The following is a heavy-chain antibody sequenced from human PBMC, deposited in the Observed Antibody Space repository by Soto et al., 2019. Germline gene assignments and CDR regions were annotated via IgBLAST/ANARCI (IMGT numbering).Heavy chain of an antibody. CDR1: GYTFTAHY. V-gene: IGHV1-2*04. Sequence: QVQLEQSGAEVKKPGASVKVSCKASGYTFTAHYIHWVRQTPGQGLEWMGWINPNSGATKYSRKMEVLVTTTMHTSFNTFYMELTGLRSVDTAIYFCARDVLYFGVLPPYFYHYYGLDVWAQGTTVTVSS. CDR3: ARDVLYFGVLPPYFYHYYGLDV. D-gene: IGHD2-8*02. CDR2: INPNSGAT. J-gene: IGHJ6*02.